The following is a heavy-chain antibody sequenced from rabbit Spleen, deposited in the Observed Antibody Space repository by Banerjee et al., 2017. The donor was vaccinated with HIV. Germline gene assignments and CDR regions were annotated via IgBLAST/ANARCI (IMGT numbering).Heavy chain of an antibody. Sequence: QEHLEESGGDLVKPGASLTLTCTASGFSFSSGYYMCWVRQAPGKGLEWIGCIAIGSVRTYYASWAKGRFTISKTSSTTVTLQMTSLTAADTATYFCARDRPGSDNFDLWGPGTLVTVS. CDR3: ARDRPGSDNFDL. J-gene: IGHJ4*01. CDR2: IAIGSVRT. D-gene: IGHD3-1*01. V-gene: IGHV1S45*01. CDR1: GFSFSSGYY.